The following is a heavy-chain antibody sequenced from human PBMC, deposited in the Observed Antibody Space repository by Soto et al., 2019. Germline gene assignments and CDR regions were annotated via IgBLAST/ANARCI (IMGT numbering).Heavy chain of an antibody. CDR1: GFTFSSYG. D-gene: IGHD1-26*01. J-gene: IGHJ6*02. CDR2: ISYDGSNK. Sequence: GGSLRLSCAASGFTFSSYGMHWVRQAPGKGLEWVAVISYDGSNKYYADSVKGRFTISRDNSKNTLYLQMNSLRAEDTAVYYCAKDGSWSYYYGMDVWGQGSTVTVS. CDR3: AKDGSWSYYYGMDV. V-gene: IGHV3-30*18.